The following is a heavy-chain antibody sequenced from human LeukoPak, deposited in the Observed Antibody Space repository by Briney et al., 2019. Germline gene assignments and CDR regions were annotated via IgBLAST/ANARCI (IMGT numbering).Heavy chain of an antibody. J-gene: IGHJ5*02. D-gene: IGHD3-3*01. CDR1: GGTFTSYY. Sequence: ASVKVSCKASGGTFTSYYMHWVRQAPGQGLEWMGIINPSGGSTSYAQKFQGRVTMTRDMSTSTVYMELSSLRSEDTAVYYCARDGSHYDFWTRPPNWFDPWGQGTLVTVSS. CDR2: INPSGGST. V-gene: IGHV1-46*01. CDR3: ARDGSHYDFWTRPPNWFDP.